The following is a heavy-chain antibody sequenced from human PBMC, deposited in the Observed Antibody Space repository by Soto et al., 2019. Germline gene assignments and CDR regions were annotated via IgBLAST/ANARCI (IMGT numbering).Heavy chain of an antibody. Sequence: ASVKVSCKASGYTFTGYYMHWVRQAPGQGLEWMGWSNPNSGGTNYAQKFQGRVTMTRDTSISTAYMELSRLRSDDTAVYYCARGDGAGSSSWYECWGQGTLVTVSS. J-gene: IGHJ5*01. D-gene: IGHD6-13*01. V-gene: IGHV1-2*02. CDR3: ARGDGAGSSSWYEC. CDR2: SNPNSGGT. CDR1: GYTFTGYY.